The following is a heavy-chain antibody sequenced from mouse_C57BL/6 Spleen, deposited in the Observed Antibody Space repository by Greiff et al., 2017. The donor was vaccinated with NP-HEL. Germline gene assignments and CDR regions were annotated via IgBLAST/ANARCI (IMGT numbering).Heavy chain of an antibody. V-gene: IGHV1-69*01. Sequence: VQLQQPGAELVMPGASVKLSCKASGYTFTSYWMHWVKQRPGQGLEWIGEIDPSDSYTNYNQKFKGKSTLTVDKSSSTAYMQLSSLTSEDSAVYYCARYYYCSSPWFAYWGQGTLVTVSA. D-gene: IGHD1-1*01. CDR2: IDPSDSYT. J-gene: IGHJ3*01. CDR3: ARYYYCSSPWFAY. CDR1: GYTFTSYW.